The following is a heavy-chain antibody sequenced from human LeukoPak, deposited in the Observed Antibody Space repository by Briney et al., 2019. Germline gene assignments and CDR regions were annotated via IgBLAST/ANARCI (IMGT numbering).Heavy chain of an antibody. CDR3: ARSARHCNNGVCFTDYYIDL. CDR1: GYTFTGYY. Sequence: ASVKVSCKASGYTFTGYYMHWVRQAPGQGLEWMGWINPNNGGTKYAQNFQGRVTMTRDTSISTAYMEMSRLTFDDTAVYYCARSARHCNNGVCFTDYYIDLWGKGTTVIVSS. D-gene: IGHD2-8*01. J-gene: IGHJ6*03. V-gene: IGHV1-2*02. CDR2: INPNNGGT.